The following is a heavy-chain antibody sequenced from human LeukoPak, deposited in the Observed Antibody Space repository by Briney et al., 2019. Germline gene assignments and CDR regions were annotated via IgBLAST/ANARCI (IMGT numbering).Heavy chain of an antibody. D-gene: IGHD4-17*01. V-gene: IGHV4-59*01. Sequence: SETLSLTCNVSGGPIISFFWSWIRKTPGKGLEWIGYIHYSGATRYNPSLQDRLTISVDTSKNQFSLDLTSVTAADTAVYYCARSRGGYGDYGNWFDPWGRELWSASPQ. CDR3: ARSRGGYGDYGNWFDP. CDR1: GGPIISFF. J-gene: IGHJ5*02. CDR2: IHYSGAT.